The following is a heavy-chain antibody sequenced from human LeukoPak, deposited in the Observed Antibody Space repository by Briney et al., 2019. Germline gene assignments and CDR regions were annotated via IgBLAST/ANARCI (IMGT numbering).Heavy chain of an antibody. V-gene: IGHV4-59*12. CDR3: ARDSSGSLGY. D-gene: IGHD3-22*01. J-gene: IGHJ4*02. CDR2: IYYSGST. Sequence: PSETLSLTCTVSGGSISSYYWSWIRQPPGKGLEWIGYIYYSGSTNYNPSLKSRVTISVDTSKNQFSLKLSSVTAADTAVYYCARDSSGSLGYWGQGTLVTVSS. CDR1: GGSISSYY.